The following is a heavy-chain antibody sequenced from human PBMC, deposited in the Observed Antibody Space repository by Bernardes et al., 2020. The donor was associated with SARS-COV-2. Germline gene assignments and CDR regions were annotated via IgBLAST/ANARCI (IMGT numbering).Heavy chain of an antibody. CDR1: GFTFSNSW. V-gene: IGHV3-74*01. J-gene: IGHJ4*02. Sequence: VGSLRLSCAASGFTFSNSWLHWVRQAPGKGLVWVSRINSDGRTTTYADSVKGRFTISRDNTKNTLYLQMNSLRAEDTGVYYCVRGPSDGHGRFEYWGQGTLGTVS. CDR3: VRGPSDGHGRFEY. CDR2: INSDGRTT.